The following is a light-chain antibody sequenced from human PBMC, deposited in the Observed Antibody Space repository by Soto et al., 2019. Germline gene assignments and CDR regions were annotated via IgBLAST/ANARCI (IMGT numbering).Light chain of an antibody. CDR1: QDISNY. V-gene: IGKV1-33*01. CDR2: DAS. J-gene: IGKJ2*01. CDR3: QYYNNGPPTHT. Sequence: IQMTQSPSSLSASVGDRVTITCQASQDISNYLNWYQQKPGKAPKLLIYDASHLQTGAPSRFSGGGSGTVFTFTISSLQPEDLGTYYCQYYNNGPPTHTFGQGTKLEIK.